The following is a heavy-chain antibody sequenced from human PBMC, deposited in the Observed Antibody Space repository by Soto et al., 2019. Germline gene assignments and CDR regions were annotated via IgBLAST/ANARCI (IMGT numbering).Heavy chain of an antibody. D-gene: IGHD6-19*01. J-gene: IGHJ5*02. V-gene: IGHV4-59*01. CDR1: GGSFSGYY. Sequence: SETLSLTCAVYGGSFSGYYWNWIRQPPGKGLEWLGYIYYSGGTNYNPSLKSRVTISLDKSKSQFSLRLISVTAADTAVYYCTREQSDDNYFDPWGQGTLVTVSS. CDR2: IYYSGGT. CDR3: TREQSDDNYFDP.